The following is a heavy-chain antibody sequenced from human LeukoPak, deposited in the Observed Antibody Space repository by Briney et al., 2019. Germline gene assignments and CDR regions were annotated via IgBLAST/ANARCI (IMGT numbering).Heavy chain of an antibody. CDR3: AKDELLWFGESYFDY. V-gene: IGHV3-23*01. CDR2: LSASGGTT. CDR1: GFTLSSYA. D-gene: IGHD3-10*01. J-gene: IGHJ4*02. Sequence: GGSLRLSCAASGFTLSSYAMSWVRQAPGKGLEWVSALSASGGTTYYADSVKGRFTISRDNSKNTLYLQMNSLRAEDTAVYYCAKDELLWFGESYFDYWGQGTLVTVSS.